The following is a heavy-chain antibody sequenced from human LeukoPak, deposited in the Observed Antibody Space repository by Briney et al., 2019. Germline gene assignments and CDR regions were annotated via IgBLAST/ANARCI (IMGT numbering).Heavy chain of an antibody. CDR2: IIPIFGTA. J-gene: IGHJ6*04. CDR1: GGTFSSYA. Sequence: SVKLSCKASGGTFSSYAISWVRQAPGQGLEWMGGIIPIFGTANYAQKFQGRVTITADESTSTAYMELSSLRSEDTAVYYCARDRQWLVPGYYGMDVWGKGTTVTVSS. CDR3: ARDRQWLVPGYYGMDV. V-gene: IGHV1-69*01. D-gene: IGHD6-19*01.